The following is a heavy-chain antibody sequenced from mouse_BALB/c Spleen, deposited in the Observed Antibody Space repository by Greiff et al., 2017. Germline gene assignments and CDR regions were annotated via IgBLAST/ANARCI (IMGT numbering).Heavy chain of an antibody. Sequence: VQLKESGAELVKPGASVKLSCTASGFNIKDTYMHWVKQRPEQGLEWIGRIDPANGNTKYDPKFQGKATITADTSSNTAYLQLSSLTSEDTAVYYCARGSTTWDDYWGQGTTLTVSS. CDR2: IDPANGNT. J-gene: IGHJ2*01. CDR3: ARGSTTWDDY. CDR1: GFNIKDTY. V-gene: IGHV14-3*02. D-gene: IGHD2-1*01.